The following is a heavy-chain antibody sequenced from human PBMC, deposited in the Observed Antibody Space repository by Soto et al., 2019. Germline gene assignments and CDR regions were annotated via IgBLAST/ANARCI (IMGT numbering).Heavy chain of an antibody. Sequence: VKVSCQASGGTFSSYAISWVRQAPGQGVEWMGGIIPIFGTANYAQKSQGRVTITADKSTSTAYMELSSLRSEDTAVYYCARGGIRYCSGGSCYSDYYYYYGMDVWGQGTKVTVSS. J-gene: IGHJ6*02. CDR3: ARGGIRYCSGGSCYSDYYYYYGMDV. V-gene: IGHV1-69*06. D-gene: IGHD2-15*01. CDR1: GGTFSSYA. CDR2: IIPIFGTA.